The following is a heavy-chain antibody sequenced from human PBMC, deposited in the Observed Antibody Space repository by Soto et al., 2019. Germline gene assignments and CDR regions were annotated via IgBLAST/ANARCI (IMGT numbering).Heavy chain of an antibody. CDR2: ISSNGGTT. D-gene: IGHD1-1*01. CDR1: GFTFSSYD. V-gene: IGHV3-64*01. Sequence: EVQLAESGGGMVQPGGSLRLSCVASGFTFSSYDMHWVRQAPGKGLEYVSSISSNGGTTNYGNAVKGRFTISRDNSKNTRYLETGGVGAEEMAVCYCVRCVSGNDDYWGQGTLVTVSS. J-gene: IGHJ4*02. CDR3: VRCVSGNDDY.